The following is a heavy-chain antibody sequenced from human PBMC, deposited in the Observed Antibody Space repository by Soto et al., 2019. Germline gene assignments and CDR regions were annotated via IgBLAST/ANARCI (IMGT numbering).Heavy chain of an antibody. CDR3: SRAGYYVWCFDL. CDR2: IYQSGSS. CDR1: GGSIKGESHP. D-gene: IGHD3-3*01. Sequence: PSDTLSLTSTVSGGSIKGESHPWDRMRQSPGKGLFWKEYIYQSGSSNYNPTLQSLITISLNRYKAQFYLTLTSVTDADTAVCFCSRAGYYVWCFDLWGLGTPVTVSS. J-gene: IGHJ4*02. V-gene: IGHV4-30-2*06.